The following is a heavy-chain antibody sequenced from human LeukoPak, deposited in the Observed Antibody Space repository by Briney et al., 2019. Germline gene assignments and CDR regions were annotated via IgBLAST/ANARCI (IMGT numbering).Heavy chain of an antibody. V-gene: IGHV3-33*01. CDR1: GFTFSNYG. J-gene: IGHJ4*02. Sequence: GGSLRLSCAASGFTFSNYGMNWVRQAPGKGLEWVALIWYDGSNKYYADSAKGRFTISRDNSKNTLYLQMNSLRAEDTAVYYCARQYCNGDRCYFFDWGQGTLVTVSS. CDR3: ARQYCNGDRCYFFD. CDR2: IWYDGSNK. D-gene: IGHD2-15*01.